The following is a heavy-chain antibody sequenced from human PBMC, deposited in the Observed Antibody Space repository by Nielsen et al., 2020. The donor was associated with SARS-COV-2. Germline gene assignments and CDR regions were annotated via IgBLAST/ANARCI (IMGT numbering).Heavy chain of an antibody. CDR3: AREGYYDSSFDP. CDR2: ISYDGSNK. J-gene: IGHJ5*02. Sequence: GESLKISCAASGFSFSDYAIHWVRQAPGKGLEWVAVISYDGSNKYYADSVKGRFTISRDNSKNTLYLQMNSLRAEDTAVYYCAREGYYDSSFDPWGQGTLVTVSS. CDR1: GFSFSDYA. D-gene: IGHD3-22*01. V-gene: IGHV3-30*04.